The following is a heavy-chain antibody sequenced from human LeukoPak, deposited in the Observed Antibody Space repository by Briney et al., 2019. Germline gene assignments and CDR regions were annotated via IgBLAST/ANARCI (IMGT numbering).Heavy chain of an antibody. CDR3: ARGNQTPYYYDSSGYYYPYWYFDY. Sequence: ADTLSLTCTVPCGSVISYYWKWLRQPPGKGLEWIGYIYYSGSTNYNPSLKSRVTISVDTSKNQFSLKLSSVTAADTAVYYCARGNQTPYYYDSSGYYYPYWYFDYWGQGTLVTVSS. CDR1: CGSVISYY. V-gene: IGHV4-59*02. D-gene: IGHD3-22*01. CDR2: IYYSGST. J-gene: IGHJ4*02.